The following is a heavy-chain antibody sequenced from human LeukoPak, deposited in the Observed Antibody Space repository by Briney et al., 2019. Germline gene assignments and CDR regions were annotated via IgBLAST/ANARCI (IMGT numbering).Heavy chain of an antibody. J-gene: IGHJ4*02. V-gene: IGHV1-8*01. Sequence: ASVKVSCKASGYTFTSYDFNWVRQATGQGLEWMGWMNPNSGNTGYAQKFQGRVTMTRNTSISTAYMELSSLRSEDTAVYYCARGMGSGPYPAAYYFDYWGQGTLVTVSS. CDR3: ARGMGSGPYPAAYYFDY. CDR1: GYTFTSYD. D-gene: IGHD2-15*01. CDR2: MNPNSGNT.